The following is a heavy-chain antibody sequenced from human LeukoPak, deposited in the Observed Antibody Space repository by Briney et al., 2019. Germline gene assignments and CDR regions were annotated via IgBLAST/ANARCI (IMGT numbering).Heavy chain of an antibody. CDR3: ARFTYYYDSSGFDAFDI. CDR1: GGSVSSGSYY. J-gene: IGHJ3*02. CDR2: IYYSGSA. V-gene: IGHV4-61*01. Sequence: PSETLSLTCTVSGGSVSSGSYYWSWIRQPPGKGLEWIGYIYYSGSAKYNPSLKSRVTISVDTSKNQFSLKLTSVTAADTAVYYCARFTYYYDSSGFDAFDIWGQGTMVTVSS. D-gene: IGHD3-22*01.